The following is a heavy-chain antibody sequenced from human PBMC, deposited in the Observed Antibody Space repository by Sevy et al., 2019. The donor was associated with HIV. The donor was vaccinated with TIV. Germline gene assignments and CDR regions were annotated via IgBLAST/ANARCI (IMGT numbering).Heavy chain of an antibody. CDR2: IWYDGSNK. J-gene: IGHJ4*02. Sequence: GGSLRLSCAASGFTFSSYGMHWVRQAPGKVLEWVAVIWYDGSNKYYADSVKGRFTISRDNSKNTLYLQMNSLRAEDTAVYYCARGPHIVVVTAIPTHFDYWGQGTLVTVSS. CDR3: ARGPHIVVVTAIPTHFDY. V-gene: IGHV3-33*01. D-gene: IGHD2-21*02. CDR1: GFTFSSYG.